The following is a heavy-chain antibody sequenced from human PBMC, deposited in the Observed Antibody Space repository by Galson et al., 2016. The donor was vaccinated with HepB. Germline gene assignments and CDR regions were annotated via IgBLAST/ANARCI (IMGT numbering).Heavy chain of an antibody. CDR1: DGSIHPYY. Sequence: ETLSLTCVVYDGSIHPYYWSWIRQPPGKGLEWIGEINHSGDTAYNPAFRSRVSISVDTSKNQFSMTLGSMTAADTAVYNCERSDYGGQGFCYFDLRGCCSLVTVSS. V-gene: IGHV4-34*01. CDR2: INHSGDT. D-gene: IGHD4-23*01. J-gene: IGHJ2*01. CDR3: ERSDYGGQGFCYFDL.